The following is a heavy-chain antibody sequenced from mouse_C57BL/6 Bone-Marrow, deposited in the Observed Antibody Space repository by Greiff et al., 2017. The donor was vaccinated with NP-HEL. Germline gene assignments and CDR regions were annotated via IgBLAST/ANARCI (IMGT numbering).Heavy chain of an antibody. CDR2: IDPEDGET. Sequence: EVKLMESGAELVKPGASVKLSCTASGFSIKDYYMHWVKQRTEQGLEWIGRIDPEDGETKYAPKFQGKATITADTSSNTADLQLRSLTSEDTAVYYCARDYGSSYDYFDYWGQGTTLTVSS. V-gene: IGHV14-2*01. CDR1: GFSIKDYY. J-gene: IGHJ2*01. CDR3: ARDYGSSYDYFDY. D-gene: IGHD1-1*01.